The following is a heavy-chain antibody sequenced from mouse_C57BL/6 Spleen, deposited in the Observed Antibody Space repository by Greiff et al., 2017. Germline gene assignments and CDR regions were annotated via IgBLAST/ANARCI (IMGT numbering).Heavy chain of an antibody. D-gene: IGHD3-2*02. Sequence: QVQLQQSGAELVMPGASVKLSCKASGYTFTSYWMHWVKQRPGQGLEWIGEIDPSDSYTNYNKKFKSKSTLTVDKSSSTAYMQLSSLTSEVSAVYDCARERRLRIYAMGDRGKGTSVTVSS. CDR3: ARERRLRIYAMGD. CDR2: IDPSDSYT. CDR1: GYTFTSYW. V-gene: IGHV1-69*01. J-gene: IGHJ4*01.